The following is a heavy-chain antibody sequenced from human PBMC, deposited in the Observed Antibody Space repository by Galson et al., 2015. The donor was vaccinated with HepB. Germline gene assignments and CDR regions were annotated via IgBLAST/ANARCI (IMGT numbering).Heavy chain of an antibody. CDR2: TYYRSKWFN. CDR1: GDSVSSNSAV. CDR3: AYGVDV. Sequence: CAISGDSVSSNSAVWNWIRQSPSRGLEWLGRTYYRSKWFNDYAVSMKSRMTINVDTSKNQLSLQMTSVTPEDTAVYYCAYGVDVWGQGTTVTLSS. J-gene: IGHJ6*02. V-gene: IGHV6-1*01.